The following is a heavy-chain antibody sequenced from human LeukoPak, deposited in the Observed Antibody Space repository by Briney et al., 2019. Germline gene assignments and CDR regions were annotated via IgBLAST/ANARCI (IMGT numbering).Heavy chain of an antibody. V-gene: IGHV3-48*04. CDR1: GFTFSGYS. CDR2: ISSSSSSTI. D-gene: IGHD3-22*01. CDR3: ARRKPSYYDSSGYPDAFDI. Sequence: GGSLRLSCAASGFTFSGYSMNWVRQAPGKGLEWVSYISSSSSSTIYYADSVKGRFTISRDNAKNSLYLQMNSLRAEDTAVYYCARRKPSYYDSSGYPDAFDIWGQGTMVTVSS. J-gene: IGHJ3*02.